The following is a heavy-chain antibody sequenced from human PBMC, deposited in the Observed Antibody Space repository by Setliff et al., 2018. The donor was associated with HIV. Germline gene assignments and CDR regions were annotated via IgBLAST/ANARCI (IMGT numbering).Heavy chain of an antibody. V-gene: IGHV3-49*04. Sequence: GGSLRLSCTASGFTFGDYAMAWVRQAPGKGLEWVGFINSNTYGGTTDYAASVKGRFTISRDDSKSSAYLLMNSLKTEDTAVYYCSRVHSPLYYDILTGYLDYWGQGTLVTVSS. CDR3: SRVHSPLYYDILTGYLDY. CDR2: INSNTYGGTT. CDR1: GFTFGDYA. J-gene: IGHJ4*02. D-gene: IGHD3-9*01.